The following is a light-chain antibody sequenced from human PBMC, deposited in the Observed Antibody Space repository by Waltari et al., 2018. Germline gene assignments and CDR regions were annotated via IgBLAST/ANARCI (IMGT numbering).Light chain of an antibody. V-gene: IGKV3-15*01. CDR3: EQYYDWPRT. CDR1: QSVGRD. J-gene: IGKJ1*01. CDR2: SAS. Sequence: EIVMTQSPPMLSVSPGEIATLSCRASQSVGRDLAWYQQKPGQAPRLLVYSASTRAIGIPDRFSGSGSGTEFTLTLSSLQSEDFAIYYCEQYYDWPRTFGQGTKL.